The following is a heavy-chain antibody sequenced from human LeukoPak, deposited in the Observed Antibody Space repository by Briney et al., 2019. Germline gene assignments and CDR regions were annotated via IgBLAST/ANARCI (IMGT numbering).Heavy chain of an antibody. CDR2: IYPGDSDT. Sequence: GESLKISCKASGYSFTNYWIGWVRQMPGKGLEWMGIIYPGDSDTRYSPSFQGQVTISADKSISTAYLQWSSLKASDTAMYYCAVSSSWYWGRFGDAFDIWGQGTMVTVSS. CDR1: GYSFTNYW. CDR3: AVSSSWYWGRFGDAFDI. D-gene: IGHD6-13*01. J-gene: IGHJ3*02. V-gene: IGHV5-51*01.